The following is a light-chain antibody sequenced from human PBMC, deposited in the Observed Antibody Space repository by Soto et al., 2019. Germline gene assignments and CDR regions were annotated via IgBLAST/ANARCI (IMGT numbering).Light chain of an antibody. CDR3: SSFAGSNNFPYV. Sequence: QSALTRPPSASGSPGQSVTISCTGTSSDVGAYDYVSWYQQHPGKAPKLMIYEINKRPSGVPDRFSGSKSGNTASLTVSGLQAEDQADYYCSSFAGSNNFPYVFGPGTKVTVL. J-gene: IGLJ1*01. CDR1: SSDVGAYDY. CDR2: EIN. V-gene: IGLV2-8*01.